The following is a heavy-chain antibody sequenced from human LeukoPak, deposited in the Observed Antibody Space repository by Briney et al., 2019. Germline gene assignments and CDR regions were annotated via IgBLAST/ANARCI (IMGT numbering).Heavy chain of an antibody. CDR1: GYTFTSYG. V-gene: IGHV1-18*01. Sequence: ASVKVSCKASGYTFTSYGISWVRQAPGQGLEWMGWISADNGNTNYVQKFQGRVTMTTDTSTSTAYMELRSLRSDDTAVYYCARALYHTFDYWGQGTLVTVSS. CDR3: ARALYHTFDY. J-gene: IGHJ4*02. CDR2: ISADNGNT. D-gene: IGHD2-2*01.